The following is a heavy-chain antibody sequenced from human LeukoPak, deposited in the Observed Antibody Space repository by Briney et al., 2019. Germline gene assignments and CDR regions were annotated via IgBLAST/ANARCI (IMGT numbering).Heavy chain of an antibody. CDR3: ARRAGSGSTKVFDI. V-gene: IGHV4-39*01. CDR2: IHYSGST. J-gene: IGHJ3*02. Sequence: SETLSLTCIVSGGSISSSSYYWGWIRQPPGKGLEWIGSIHYSGSTYYNPSLKSRVTISVDTPKNQFSLKLSSVTAADTAVYYCARRAGSGSTKVFDIWGQGTMVTVSS. D-gene: IGHD3-10*01. CDR1: GGSISSSSYY.